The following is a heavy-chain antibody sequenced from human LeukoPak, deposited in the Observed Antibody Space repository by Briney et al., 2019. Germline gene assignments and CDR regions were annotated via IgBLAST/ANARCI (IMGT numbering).Heavy chain of an antibody. CDR3: ARDRGRAATDFDY. CDR2: IIPIFGTA. J-gene: IGHJ4*02. V-gene: IGHV1-69*13. Sequence: SVKVSCKASGYTFTSYGISWVRQAPGQGLEWMGGIIPIFGTANYAQKFQGRVTITADESTSTAYMELSSLRSEDTAVYYCARDRGRAATDFDYWGQGTLVTVSS. D-gene: IGHD6-13*01. CDR1: GYTFTSYG.